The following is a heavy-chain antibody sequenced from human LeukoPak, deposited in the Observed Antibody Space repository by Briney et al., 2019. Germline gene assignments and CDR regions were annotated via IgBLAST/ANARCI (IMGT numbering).Heavy chain of an antibody. Sequence: GGSLRLSCGVSGLTFSHYYMKWVRQAPGKGLEWVANIKQGGSEKYYVDSVKGRFTISSDSAKSSLYLQMNSLRAEDTALYHCARDRLGYCSSTSCTARDAFDIWGQGTMVTVSS. V-gene: IGHV3-7*03. CDR1: GLTFSHYY. J-gene: IGHJ3*02. CDR2: IKQGGSEK. D-gene: IGHD2-2*01. CDR3: ARDRLGYCSSTSCTARDAFDI.